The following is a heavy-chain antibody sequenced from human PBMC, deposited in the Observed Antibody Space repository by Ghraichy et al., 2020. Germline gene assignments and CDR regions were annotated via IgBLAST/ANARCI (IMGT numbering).Heavy chain of an antibody. V-gene: IGHV3-23*01. CDR3: AKGGEYDFWSGHPSTNWFDP. Sequence: GGSLRLSCAASGFTFSSYAMSWVRQAPGKGLEWVSAISGSGGSTYYADSVKGRFTISRDNSKNTLYLQMNSLRAEDTAVYYCAKGGEYDFWSGHPSTNWFDPWGQGTLVTVSS. CDR2: ISGSGGST. D-gene: IGHD3-3*01. J-gene: IGHJ5*02. CDR1: GFTFSSYA.